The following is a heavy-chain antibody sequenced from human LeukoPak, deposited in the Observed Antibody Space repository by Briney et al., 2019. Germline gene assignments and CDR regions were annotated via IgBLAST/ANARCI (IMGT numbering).Heavy chain of an antibody. J-gene: IGHJ4*02. CDR1: GGSIRSFY. V-gene: IGHV4-59*08. Sequence: SETLSLTCTVSGGSIRSFYWSWIRQPPGKGLEWIGYIFYSGGTNYNPSLKSRVTISVDTSKNQFSLKLSSVTAADTAVYYCARHGSGYYFFDYWGQGTLVTVSS. CDR2: IFYSGGT. D-gene: IGHD3-3*01. CDR3: ARHGSGYYFFDY.